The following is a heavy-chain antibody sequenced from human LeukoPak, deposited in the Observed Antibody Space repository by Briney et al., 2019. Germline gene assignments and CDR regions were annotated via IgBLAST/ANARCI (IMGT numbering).Heavy chain of an antibody. D-gene: IGHD3-3*01. CDR3: AGPNTIFGAVDYYYYYMDV. J-gene: IGHJ6*03. CDR2: IIPIFGTA. V-gene: IGHV1-69*13. CDR1: GYTFTSYD. Sequence: ASVKVSCKASGYTFTSYDIQWVRQAPGQGLEWMGGIIPIFGTANYAQKFQGRVTITADESTSTAYMELSSLRSEDTAVYYCAGPNTIFGAVDYYYYYMDVWGKGTTVTVSS.